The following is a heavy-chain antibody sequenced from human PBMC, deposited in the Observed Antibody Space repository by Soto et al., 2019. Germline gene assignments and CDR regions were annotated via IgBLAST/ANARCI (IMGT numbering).Heavy chain of an antibody. V-gene: IGHV3-9*01. D-gene: IGHD6-13*01. CDR1: GFTFDDYA. Sequence: EVQLVESGGGLVQPGRSLRLSCAASGFTFDDYAMHWVRQVPGKGLEWVSGINWNSGSIGYADSVKGRFAISRDNAKNSRHMQMNSLRAEDTDFYYCVKDESINWYSGHFRHWGQGTVVTVAS. J-gene: IGHJ1*01. CDR3: VKDESINWYSGHFRH. CDR2: INWNSGSI.